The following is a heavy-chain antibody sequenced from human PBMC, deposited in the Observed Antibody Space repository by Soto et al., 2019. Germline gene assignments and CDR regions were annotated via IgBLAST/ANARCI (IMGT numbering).Heavy chain of an antibody. Sequence: ASVKVSCKASGYTFTSYAMHWVRQAPGQRLEWMGWINAGNGNTKYSQKFQGRVTITRDTSASTAYMELSSLRSEDTAVYYCARVERINWNYPTYDYWGQGTLVTVSS. CDR1: GYTFTSYA. D-gene: IGHD1-7*01. CDR2: INAGNGNT. V-gene: IGHV1-3*01. CDR3: ARVERINWNYPTYDY. J-gene: IGHJ4*02.